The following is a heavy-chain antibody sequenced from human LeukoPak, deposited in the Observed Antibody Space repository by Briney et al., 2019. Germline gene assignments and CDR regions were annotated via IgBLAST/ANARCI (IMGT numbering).Heavy chain of an antibody. CDR2: INHSGST. CDR3: ARLHPIYDSSGGFYYYGMDV. J-gene: IGHJ6*02. Sequence: SETLSLTCAVYGGSFSGYYWSWIRQPPGKGLEWIGEINHSGSTNYNPSLKSRGTISVDTAKNQSSLQLSSSTASDTAVYYCARLHPIYDSSGGFYYYGMDVWGQGTTVTVSS. CDR1: GGSFSGYY. D-gene: IGHD3-22*01. V-gene: IGHV4-34*01.